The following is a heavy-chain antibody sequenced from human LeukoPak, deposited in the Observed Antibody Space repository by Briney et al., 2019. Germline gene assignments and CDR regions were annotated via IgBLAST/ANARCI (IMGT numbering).Heavy chain of an antibody. CDR1: GGSISSYY. D-gene: IGHD3-16*01. Sequence: PSETLSLTCTVSGGSISSYYWSWIRQPPGKGLEWIGYIYYNGNSGSTNYNPALKSRVTTSVDTSRNQFSLKLSSVTAADAALYYCARGDYYDGGGRNWFDPWGQGTLVTVSS. CDR2: IYYNGNSGST. V-gene: IGHV4-59*08. CDR3: ARGDYYDGGGRNWFDP. J-gene: IGHJ5*02.